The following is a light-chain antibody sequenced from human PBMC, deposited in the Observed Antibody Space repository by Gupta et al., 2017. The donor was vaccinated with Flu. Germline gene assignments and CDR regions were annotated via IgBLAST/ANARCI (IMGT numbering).Light chain of an antibody. J-gene: IGKJ4*01. Sequence: DIQMTQSPSSLSASVGDRVTITCQASQDISNYLNWYQQKPGKAPKLLIYDASNLETGVPSRFSGSGSGTDFTFTISSLQPEDIATYYCQQNDNLPLPFGRGTKVEIK. CDR1: QDISNY. CDR2: DAS. CDR3: QQNDNLPLP. V-gene: IGKV1-33*01.